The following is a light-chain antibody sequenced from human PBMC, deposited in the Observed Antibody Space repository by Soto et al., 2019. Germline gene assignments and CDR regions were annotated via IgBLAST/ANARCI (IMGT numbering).Light chain of an antibody. J-gene: IGKJ1*01. CDR3: AQIYTAQWT. V-gene: IGKV1-39*01. CDR2: GAS. CDR1: ETIKNY. Sequence: DIHVTQSPSSLPASLGDRVTITCRASETIKNYLIWYQQKPGKAPKLLIYGASTLKTGVPSRFSGSGSGTDFTFTIGGLQPDDFATYYCAQIYTAQWTFGQGTRVDLK.